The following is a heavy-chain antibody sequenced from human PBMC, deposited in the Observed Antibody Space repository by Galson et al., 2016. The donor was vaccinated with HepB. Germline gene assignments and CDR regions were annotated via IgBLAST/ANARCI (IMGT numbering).Heavy chain of an antibody. V-gene: IGHV4-31*03. Sequence: TLSLTCTVSGGSVSSGAYYWSWIRQHPGKGLEWIGYIYGSGNTYYNPSLNSRFTISQHTSKNQFSLNVSSVTAADTAVDFLARGGTTKNGFDFWGQGTMITVSS. D-gene: IGHD4-11*01. CDR1: GGSVSSGAYY. CDR2: IYGSGNT. J-gene: IGHJ3*01. CDR3: ARGGTTKNGFDF.